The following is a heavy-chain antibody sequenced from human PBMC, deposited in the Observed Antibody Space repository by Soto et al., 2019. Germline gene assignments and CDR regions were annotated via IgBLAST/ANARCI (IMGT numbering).Heavy chain of an antibody. V-gene: IGHV4-30-4*01. D-gene: IGHD1-1*01. CDR3: AIDRSNSPDLLDS. J-gene: IGHJ4*02. CDR1: GGSIISDEYY. Sequence: QVQLQESGPGLVKPSQTLSLTCSVSGGSIISDEYYWTWIRQPPGGGLEWIGHVYYTGSTSYIPSLKSRLTISVDTSKNQFSLRLNSVSAADTAVYYGAIDRSNSPDLLDSWGRGTLVTVSS. CDR2: VYYTGST.